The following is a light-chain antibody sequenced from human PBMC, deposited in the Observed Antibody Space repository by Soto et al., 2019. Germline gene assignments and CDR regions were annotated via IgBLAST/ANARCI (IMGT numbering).Light chain of an antibody. V-gene: IGKV3-15*01. J-gene: IGKJ1*01. CDR2: GAS. CDR1: QSVSSD. Sequence: EIVMTQSPATLSVSPGERATLSCRASQSVSSDLAWYQQQPGQAPRLLIYGASTGATGIPARFSASGSGTEFTLTISSLQSEDFAVYSCQQYNNWPWTFGQGTKVDI. CDR3: QQYNNWPWT.